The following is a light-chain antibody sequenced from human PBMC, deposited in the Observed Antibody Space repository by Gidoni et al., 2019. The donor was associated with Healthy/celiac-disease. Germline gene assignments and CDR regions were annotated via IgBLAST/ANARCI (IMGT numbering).Light chain of an antibody. Sequence: QTLRITGKGNSLRSYYASWYQQKPGQAPVLVIYGKNNRPSGIPDRFSGSSSGNTASLTITGAQAEDEADYYCNSRDSSGNHVVFGGGTKLTVL. CDR3: NSRDSSGNHVV. V-gene: IGLV3-19*01. CDR2: GKN. J-gene: IGLJ2*01. CDR1: SLRSYY.